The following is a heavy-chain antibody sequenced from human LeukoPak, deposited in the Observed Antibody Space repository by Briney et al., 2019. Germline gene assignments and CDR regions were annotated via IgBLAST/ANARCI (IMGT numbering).Heavy chain of an antibody. V-gene: IGHV5-51*01. J-gene: IGHJ4*02. CDR2: IYPGDSDT. CDR3: ARYATYTRRRFDY. D-gene: IGHD2-2*02. Sequence: GESLKISWKGSGYSFTTYWIGWVRQMRGKGLEWMGIIYPGDSDTRYSPSFQGQVTISVDKSITTAYLQWSSLKASDTAMYYCARYATYTRRRFDYWGQGTLVTVSS. CDR1: GYSFTTYW.